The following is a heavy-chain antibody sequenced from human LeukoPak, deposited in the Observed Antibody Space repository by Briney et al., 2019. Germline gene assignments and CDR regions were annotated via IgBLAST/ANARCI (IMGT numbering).Heavy chain of an antibody. CDR2: IIPIFGTA. D-gene: IGHD2-8*01. Sequence: SVKVSCKASGGTFSSYAISWVRQAPGQGLEWMGGIIPIFGTANYAQKFQGRVTITADESTSTAYMELSSLRSEDTAVYYCAKLNDNYYYYGMDVWGQGTTVTVSS. CDR1: GGTFSSYA. V-gene: IGHV1-69*01. CDR3: AKLNDNYYYYGMDV. J-gene: IGHJ6*02.